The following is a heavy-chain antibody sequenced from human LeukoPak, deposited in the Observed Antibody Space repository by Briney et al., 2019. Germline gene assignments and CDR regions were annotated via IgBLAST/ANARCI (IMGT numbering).Heavy chain of an antibody. J-gene: IGHJ4*02. V-gene: IGHV3-66*01. CDR1: RFTVSSNY. Sequence: GGSLRLSCAASRFTVSSNYMIWVRQAPGKGLEWVAVIDSGSSTYYADSVEGRFTISRETHKNTLYLQMNNLRAEDTAMSYCERDLAVTADYWGQGTLVTVSS. CDR2: IDSGSST. CDR3: ERDLAVTADY. D-gene: IGHD2-21*02.